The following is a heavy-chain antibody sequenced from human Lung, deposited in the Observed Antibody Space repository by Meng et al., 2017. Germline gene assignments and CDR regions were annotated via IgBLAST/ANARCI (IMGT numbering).Heavy chain of an antibody. CDR1: GFSFRSYG. V-gene: IGHV3-33*01. J-gene: IGHJ4*02. CDR2: IWNDGSNQ. Sequence: QVERVGSGGGVVQPGKSLRVSCEASGFSFRSYGMQWVRQAPGKGLEWVAVIWNDGSNQYYADSVKGRFSISRDNSKNTLFLQMNSLRAEDTAMYFCARDERATQFEYWGQGTLVTVSS. CDR3: ARDERATQFEY.